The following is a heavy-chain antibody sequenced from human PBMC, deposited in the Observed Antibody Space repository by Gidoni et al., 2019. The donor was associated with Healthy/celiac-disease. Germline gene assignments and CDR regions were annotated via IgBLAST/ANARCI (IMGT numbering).Heavy chain of an antibody. CDR1: GFTVSSNY. CDR3: ASDRDSSGYYLDAFDI. Sequence: EVQLVESGGGLVQPGGSLRLSCAASGFTVSSNYMRWVRQAPGKGLEWVSVIYSGGSTYYADSVKGRFTISRDNSKNTLYLQMNSLRAEDTAVYYCASDRDSSGYYLDAFDIWGQGTMVTVSS. CDR2: IYSGGST. D-gene: IGHD3-22*01. V-gene: IGHV3-66*02. J-gene: IGHJ3*02.